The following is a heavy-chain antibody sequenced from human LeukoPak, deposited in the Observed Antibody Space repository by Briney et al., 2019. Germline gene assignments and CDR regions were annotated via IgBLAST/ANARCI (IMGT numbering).Heavy chain of an antibody. CDR2: IYHSGST. Sequence: SETLSLTCTVSGYSISSGYYWGWIRQPPGKGLEWIGSIYHSGSTYYNPSLKSRVTISVDTSKNQFSLKLSSVTAADTAVYYCARDQFTMVRGVTGNGLDYWGQGTLVTVSS. V-gene: IGHV4-38-2*02. D-gene: IGHD3-10*01. CDR1: GYSISSGYY. J-gene: IGHJ4*02. CDR3: ARDQFTMVRGVTGNGLDY.